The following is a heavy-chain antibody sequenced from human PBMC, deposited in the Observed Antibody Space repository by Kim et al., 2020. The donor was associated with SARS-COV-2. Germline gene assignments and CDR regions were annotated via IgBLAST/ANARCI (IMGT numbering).Heavy chain of an antibody. J-gene: IGHJ6*02. V-gene: IGHV5-51*01. D-gene: IGHD6-13*01. CDR3: ARCIAAAGTGGMDV. Sequence: SPSFQGQVTISADKSISTAYLQWSSLKASDTAMYYCARCIAAAGTGGMDVWGQGTTVTVSS.